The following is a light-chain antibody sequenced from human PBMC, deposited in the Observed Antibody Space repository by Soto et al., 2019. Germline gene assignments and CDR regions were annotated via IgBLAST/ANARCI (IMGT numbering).Light chain of an antibody. V-gene: IGKV1-5*03. Sequence: DIQMTQSPSTLSASVGDRVTITCRASQSISSWLAWYQQKPGKAPKLLIYKASSLESGVPSRFSGSGSGTEFTLTISSLQPDDFATYYCQQYDSYSVTCGQGTKV. CDR1: QSISSW. CDR2: KAS. J-gene: IGKJ1*01. CDR3: QQYDSYSVT.